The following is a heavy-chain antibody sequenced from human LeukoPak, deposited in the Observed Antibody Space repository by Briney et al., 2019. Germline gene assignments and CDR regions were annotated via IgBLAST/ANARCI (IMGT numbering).Heavy chain of an antibody. CDR3: ARDGIRGWDAFDI. J-gene: IGHJ3*02. CDR1: GFTFSSYS. V-gene: IGHV3-74*01. Sequence: PGGSLRLSCAASGFTFSSYSMNWVRQAPGKGLVWVSRIRSDGGSTSYADSVKGRFTISRDNAKNTLYLQMDSLRAEDTAVYYCARDGIRGWDAFDIWGQGTTVIVSS. CDR2: IRSDGGST. D-gene: IGHD3-10*01.